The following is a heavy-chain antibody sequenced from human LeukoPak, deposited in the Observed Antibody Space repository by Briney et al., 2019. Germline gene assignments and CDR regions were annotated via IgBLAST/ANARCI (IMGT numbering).Heavy chain of an antibody. CDR3: ARRAGAYSHPYDY. CDR2: IYSGGST. J-gene: IGHJ4*02. V-gene: IGHV3-53*01. CDR1: GFTVSSNS. Sequence: GGSLRLSCAAPGFTVSSNSMSWVRQAPGKGLEWVSFIYSGGSTYYADSVKGRFTISRDNSKNTLYLQMNSLRADDTAVYYCARRAGAYSHPYDYWGQGTLVTVSS. D-gene: IGHD4/OR15-4a*01.